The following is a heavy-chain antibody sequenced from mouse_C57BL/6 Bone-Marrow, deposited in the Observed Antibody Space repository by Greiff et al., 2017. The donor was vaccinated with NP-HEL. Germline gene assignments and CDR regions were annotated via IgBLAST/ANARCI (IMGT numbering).Heavy chain of an antibody. Sequence: EVMLVESGGDLVKPGGSLKLSCAASGFTFSSYGMSWVRQTPDKRLEWVATISSGGSYTYYPDSVKGRFTISRDNAKNTLYLQMSSLKSEDTAMYYCAREGYGIYDGYYLAYWGQGTLVTVSA. CDR1: GFTFSSYG. CDR2: ISSGGSYT. CDR3: AREGYGIYDGYYLAY. V-gene: IGHV5-6*01. D-gene: IGHD2-3*01. J-gene: IGHJ3*01.